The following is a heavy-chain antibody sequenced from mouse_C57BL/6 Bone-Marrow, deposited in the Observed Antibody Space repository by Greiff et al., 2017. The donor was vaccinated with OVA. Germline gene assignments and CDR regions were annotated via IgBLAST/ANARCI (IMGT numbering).Heavy chain of an antibody. D-gene: IGHD1-1*01. CDR3: ARRYYGSKAWFDY. CDR2: IYPRSGNT. CDR1: GYTFTSYG. V-gene: IGHV1-81*01. J-gene: IGHJ2*01. Sequence: QVQLKQSGAELARPGASVKLSCKASGYTFTSYGISWVKQRTGQGLEWIGEIYPRSGNTYYNEKFKGKATLTADKSSSTAYMELRSLTSEDSAVYFCARRYYGSKAWFDYWGQGTTLTVSS.